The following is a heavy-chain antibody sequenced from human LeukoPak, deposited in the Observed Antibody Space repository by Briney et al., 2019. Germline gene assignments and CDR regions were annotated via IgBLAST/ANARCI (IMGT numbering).Heavy chain of an antibody. CDR3: ARHRDIDGMDV. Sequence: NSSETLSLTCAVYGGSFSGYYWNWIRQPPGKGLEWIGYMYNSGITSYNPSLKSRVTISVDTSKNQFSLKLTSVTAADTAVYYCARHRDIDGMDVWGQGTTVTVSS. J-gene: IGHJ6*02. CDR1: GGSFSGYY. D-gene: IGHD5-12*01. V-gene: IGHV4-59*01. CDR2: MYNSGIT.